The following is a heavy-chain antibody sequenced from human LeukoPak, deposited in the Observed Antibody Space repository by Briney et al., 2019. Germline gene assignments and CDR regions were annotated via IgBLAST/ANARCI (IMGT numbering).Heavy chain of an antibody. CDR1: GGSFSGYY. J-gene: IGHJ4*02. Sequence: SETLSLTCAVYGGSFSGYYWSWIRQPPGKVLEWIGEINHSGSTNYNPSLKSRVTISVDTSKNQFSLKLSSVTAADTAVYYCARWRIAAAGKFDYWGQGTLVTVSS. CDR3: ARWRIAAAGKFDY. V-gene: IGHV4-34*01. D-gene: IGHD6-13*01. CDR2: INHSGST.